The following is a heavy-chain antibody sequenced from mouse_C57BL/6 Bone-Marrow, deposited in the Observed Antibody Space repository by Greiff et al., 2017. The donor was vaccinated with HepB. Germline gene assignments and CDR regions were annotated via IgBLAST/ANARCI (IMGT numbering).Heavy chain of an antibody. CDR2: ISYDGSN. Sequence: ESGPGLVKPSQSLSLTCSVTGYSITSGYYWNWIRQFPGNKLEWMGYISYDGSNNYKQSLKNRIYITRDKSTNQFFLKLNSVTTEDTATYYCARDNYGSSQNFDYWGQGTTLTVSS. D-gene: IGHD1-1*01. CDR1: GYSITSGYY. J-gene: IGHJ2*01. CDR3: ARDNYGSSQNFDY. V-gene: IGHV3-6*01.